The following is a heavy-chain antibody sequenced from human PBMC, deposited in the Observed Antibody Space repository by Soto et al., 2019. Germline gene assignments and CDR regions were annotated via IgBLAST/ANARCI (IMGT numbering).Heavy chain of an antibody. CDR2: IYPGDSDT. CDR1: GYSFTSYW. CDR3: ARLYYGGNSAYYYGMDV. D-gene: IGHD4-17*01. V-gene: IGHV5-51*01. J-gene: IGHJ6*02. Sequence: GESLKISCKGSGYSFTSYWIGWVRQMPGKGLEWMGIIYPGDSDTRYSPSFQGQVTISADKSISTAYLQWSSLKASDTAMYYCARLYYGGNSAYYYGMDVWGQGTTVTVSS.